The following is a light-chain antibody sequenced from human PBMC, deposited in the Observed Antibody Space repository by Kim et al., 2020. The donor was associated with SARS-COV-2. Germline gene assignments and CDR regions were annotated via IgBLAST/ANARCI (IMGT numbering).Light chain of an antibody. V-gene: IGKV1D-8*02. CDR2: AAY. Sequence: SASPGDKVTSNCGLTQNIGRYLAWFQRRPGQGPPLLILAAYHLQTGAPSRFSGSGSGTDFTLTINPLQSADTATYHCQHYFDFPCTFGQGTKLEI. CDR3: QHYFDFPCT. CDR1: QNIGRY. J-gene: IGKJ2*02.